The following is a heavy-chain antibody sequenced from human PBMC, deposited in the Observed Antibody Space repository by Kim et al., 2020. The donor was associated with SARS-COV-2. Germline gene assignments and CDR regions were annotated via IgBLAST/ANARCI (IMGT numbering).Heavy chain of an antibody. CDR1: GGSISSYY. CDR2: IYYSGST. D-gene: IGHD6-19*01. Sequence: SETLSLTCTVSGGSISSYYWSWIRQPPGKGLEWIGYIYYSGSTNYNPSLKSRVTISVDTSKNQFSLKLSSVTAADTAVYYCARSRVPSSGWDYYFDYWGQGTLVTVSS. V-gene: IGHV4-59*13. CDR3: ARSRVPSSGWDYYFDY. J-gene: IGHJ4*02.